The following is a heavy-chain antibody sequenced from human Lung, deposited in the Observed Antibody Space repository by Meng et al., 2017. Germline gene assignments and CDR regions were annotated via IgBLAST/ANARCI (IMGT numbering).Heavy chain of an antibody. V-gene: IGHV1-2*05. CDR3: ARDEDISAAGKLFGDY. CDR2: IDPKSGDT. Sequence: QVQLVQSGAEVKKPGASVKVSCKPSGYNFPDYWLHWVRRAPGQGLEWMGRIDPKSGDTHYAQRFQGRVTMTGDTSISTAYMELSGLRSDDTVMYYCARDEDISAAGKLFGDYWGQGTLVTVSS. J-gene: IGHJ4*02. CDR1: GYNFPDYW. D-gene: IGHD6-13*01.